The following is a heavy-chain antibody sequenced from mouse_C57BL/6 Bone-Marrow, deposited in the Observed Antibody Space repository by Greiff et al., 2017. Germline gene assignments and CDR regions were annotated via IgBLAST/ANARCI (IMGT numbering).Heavy chain of an antibody. D-gene: IGHD1-1*01. J-gene: IGHJ2*01. CDR1: GYTFTSYW. Sequence: VQLQQSGTVLARPGASVKMSCKTSGYTFTSYWMHWVKQRPGQGLEWIGAIYPGNSDTSYNQKFKGKAKLTAVTSASTAYMELSSLTNEDSAVYYCTRGLITTVVATGYFDYWGQGTTLTVSS. CDR2: IYPGNSDT. CDR3: TRGLITTVVATGYFDY. V-gene: IGHV1-5*01.